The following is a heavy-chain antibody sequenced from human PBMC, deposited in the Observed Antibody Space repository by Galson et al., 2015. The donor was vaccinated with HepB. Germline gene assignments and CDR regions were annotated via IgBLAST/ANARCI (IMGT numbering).Heavy chain of an antibody. J-gene: IGHJ3*02. CDR2: IIPILGIA. V-gene: IGHV1-69*02. CDR1: GGTFSSYT. Sequence: SVKVFCKASGGTFSSYTISWVRQAPGQGLEWMGRIIPILGIANYAQKFQGRVTITADKSTSTAYMELSSLRSEDTAVYYCVRATDTVAIVGGAFDIWGQGTMVTVSS. CDR3: VRATDTVAIVGGAFDI. D-gene: IGHD4-17*01.